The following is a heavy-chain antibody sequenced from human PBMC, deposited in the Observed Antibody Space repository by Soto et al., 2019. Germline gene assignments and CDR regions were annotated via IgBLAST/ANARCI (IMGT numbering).Heavy chain of an antibody. CDR2: INHSGRT. D-gene: IGHD5-12*01. Sequence: SETLSLTCAVYGGSFSGYYWTWIRQPPGTGLEWIGEINHSGRTSYNPSLNTRVTMSVDTSKNQFSLKLTSVTAADTAVYYCARDLFSGYSLDYWGQGALVTVSS. V-gene: IGHV4-34*01. CDR3: ARDLFSGYSLDY. CDR1: GGSFSGYY. J-gene: IGHJ4*02.